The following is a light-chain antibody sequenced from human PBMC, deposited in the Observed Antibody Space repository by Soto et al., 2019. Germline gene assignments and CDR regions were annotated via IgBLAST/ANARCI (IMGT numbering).Light chain of an antibody. CDR3: QQRSNWPRT. CDR1: QSVSSY. V-gene: IGKV3-11*01. Sequence: EIVLTQSPGTLVLSPGDRATLSCRASQSVSSYLAWYQQKPGQAPRLLIYDASNRATGIPARFSGSGSGTDFTLTISSLEPEDFAVYYCQQRSNWPRTFGQGTKVDI. J-gene: IGKJ1*01. CDR2: DAS.